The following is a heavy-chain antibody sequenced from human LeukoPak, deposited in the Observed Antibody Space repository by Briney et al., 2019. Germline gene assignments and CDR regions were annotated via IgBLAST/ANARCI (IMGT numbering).Heavy chain of an antibody. D-gene: IGHD3-10*01. CDR2: INPTGSRT. V-gene: IGHV1-46*01. Sequence: ASVKVSCKASGYTFTSYDINWVRQAPGQGLEWVGLINPTGSRTLYAQKFQGRVTMTRDMSTSTDYMELSSLRSEDTAIYYCARDNSVGGIAWWFDPWGQGTLVTVSS. J-gene: IGHJ5*02. CDR3: ARDNSVGGIAWWFDP. CDR1: GYTFTSYD.